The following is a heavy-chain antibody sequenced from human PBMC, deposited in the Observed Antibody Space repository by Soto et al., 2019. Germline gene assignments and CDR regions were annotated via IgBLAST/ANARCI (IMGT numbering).Heavy chain of an antibody. CDR3: AKDISVVVVAATPGLDY. V-gene: IGHV3-9*01. Sequence: EVQLVESGGGLVQPGRSLRLSCAASGFTFDDYPMHWVRQAPGKGLEWVSGISWNSGSIGYADSVKGRFTISRDNAKNSLYLQMNSLRAEDTALYYCAKDISVVVVAATPGLDYWGQGTLVTVSS. CDR2: ISWNSGSI. J-gene: IGHJ4*02. D-gene: IGHD2-15*01. CDR1: GFTFDDYP.